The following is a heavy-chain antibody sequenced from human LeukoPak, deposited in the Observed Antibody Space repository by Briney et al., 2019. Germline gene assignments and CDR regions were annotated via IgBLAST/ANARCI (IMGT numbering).Heavy chain of an antibody. D-gene: IGHD3-10*01. J-gene: IGHJ4*02. CDR3: ARLTANYFGDERVYYFDY. CDR2: IYYSGTT. CDR1: GGSMSNYY. V-gene: IGHV4-59*08. Sequence: SETLSLTCTVSGGSMSNYYWSWIRQPPGKRLEWIGSIYYSGTTNFNPSLKSRVNISIDTSKNQFSLKLNSVTAADTAVFYCARLTANYFGDERVYYFDYWGQGTLVTVSS.